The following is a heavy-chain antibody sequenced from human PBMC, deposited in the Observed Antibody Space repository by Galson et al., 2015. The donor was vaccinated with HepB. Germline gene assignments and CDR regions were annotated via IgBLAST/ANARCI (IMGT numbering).Heavy chain of an antibody. CDR3: AKDLLRGDYYDSSGYYTGADY. CDR2: ISYDGSNK. CDR1: GFTFSSYG. V-gene: IGHV3-30*18. D-gene: IGHD3-22*01. Sequence: SLRLSCAASGFTFSSYGMHWVRQAPGKGLEWVAVISYDGSNKYYADSVKGRFTISRDNSKNTLYLQMNSLRAEDTAVYYCAKDLLRGDYYDSSGYYTGADYWGQGTLVTVSS. J-gene: IGHJ4*02.